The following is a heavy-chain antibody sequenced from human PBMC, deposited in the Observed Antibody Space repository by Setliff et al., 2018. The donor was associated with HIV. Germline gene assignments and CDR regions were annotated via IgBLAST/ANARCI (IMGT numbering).Heavy chain of an antibody. J-gene: IGHJ3*01. CDR2: ININEDT. CDR1: GDSMNDYY. Sequence: SETLSLTCTVSGDSMNDYYWTWIRQPAGKALEWIGRININEDTYFKPSLRSRVSMSIDTSKNQFSLNLSSVTAADTAVYYCVKHFWTDYYDWRDTGAFDLWGQGTMVTVSS. V-gene: IGHV4-4*07. D-gene: IGHD3-22*01. CDR3: VKHFWTDYYDWRDTGAFDL.